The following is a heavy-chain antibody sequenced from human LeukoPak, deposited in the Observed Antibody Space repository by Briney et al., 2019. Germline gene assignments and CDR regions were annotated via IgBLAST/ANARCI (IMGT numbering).Heavy chain of an antibody. CDR1: GGSISRTNYY. Sequence: KPSETLSLTCTVSGGSISRTNYYWDWIRQTPGKGLEWIGNIYYSGSTYYNPSLKSRVTISVDTSKNQFSLKLSSVTAADTAVYYCAREMAAVVDYWGQGTLVTVSS. CDR3: AREMAAVVDY. J-gene: IGHJ4*02. D-gene: IGHD5-24*01. CDR2: IYYSGST. V-gene: IGHV4-39*01.